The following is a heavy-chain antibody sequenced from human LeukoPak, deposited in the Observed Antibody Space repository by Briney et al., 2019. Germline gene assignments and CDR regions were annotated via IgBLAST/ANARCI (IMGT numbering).Heavy chain of an antibody. CDR2: IYPDDSDT. Sequence: GESLKISCQGSGYRFSSHWIGWVRRRPGKGLEWMGLIYPDDSDTRYSPSFQGQVTFSVDKSINTAYLQWSSLKASDTATFFCAKLRDTAMEVDSWGQGTLVIVSS. V-gene: IGHV5-51*01. CDR1: GYRFSSHW. CDR3: AKLRDTAMEVDS. J-gene: IGHJ4*02. D-gene: IGHD5-18*01.